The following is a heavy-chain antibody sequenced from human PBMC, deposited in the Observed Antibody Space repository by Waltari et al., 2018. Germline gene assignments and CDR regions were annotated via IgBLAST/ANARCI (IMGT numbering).Heavy chain of an antibody. CDR2: IQQDGSEK. J-gene: IGHJ3*02. CDR3: ARGRYSSSSGGAFYI. V-gene: IGHV3-7*04. CDR1: GFTFSSYW. Sequence: EVQLVESGGGLVQPGGSLRLSCAASGFTFSSYWMSWVRQAPGKGLEWVANIQQDGSEKYYVDSVKGRFTISSDNGKNSLYLQMNSLRAEDTAVYYCARGRYSSSSGGAFYIWGQGTMVTGSS. D-gene: IGHD6-6*01.